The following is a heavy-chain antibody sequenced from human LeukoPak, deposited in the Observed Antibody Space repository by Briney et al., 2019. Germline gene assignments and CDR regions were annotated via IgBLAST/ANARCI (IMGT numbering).Heavy chain of an antibody. CDR1: GFTFSSYA. CDR3: ARGPVVMNWFDP. V-gene: IGHV3-30*04. J-gene: IGHJ5*02. Sequence: PGGSLRLSCAASGFTFSSYAMHWVRQALGKGLEWVAVISYDGSNKYYADSVKGRFTISRDNSKNTLYLQMNSLRAEDTAVYYCARGPVVMNWFDPWGQGTLVTVSS. CDR2: ISYDGSNK. D-gene: IGHD3-22*01.